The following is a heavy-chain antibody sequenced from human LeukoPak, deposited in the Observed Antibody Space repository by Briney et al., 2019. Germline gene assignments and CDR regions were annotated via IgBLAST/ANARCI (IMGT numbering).Heavy chain of an antibody. Sequence: GGSLRLSCAATGFTVSSNYMIWVRQAPGKGLEWVSVIYTGGNTDYADSVKGRFTFSRDNSKNTLYLQMNSLRAEDTAVYYCAKAPAYYYYFDQWGQGTLVTVSS. V-gene: IGHV3-53*01. CDR3: AKAPAYYYYFDQ. D-gene: IGHD2-21*01. J-gene: IGHJ4*02. CDR2: IYTGGNT. CDR1: GFTVSSNY.